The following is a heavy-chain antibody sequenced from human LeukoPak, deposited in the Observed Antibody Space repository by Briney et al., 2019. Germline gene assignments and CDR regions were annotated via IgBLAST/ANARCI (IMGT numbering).Heavy chain of an antibody. J-gene: IGHJ5*02. Sequence: SETLSLTCTVSGGSISSSSYYWGWIRQPPGKGLEWIVSIYYSGSTYYNPSLKSRVTISVNTSKNQFSLKLTSVTAADTAVYYCARHAGGVGLPNWFDPWGQGTLVTVSS. V-gene: IGHV4-39*01. CDR3: ARHAGGVGLPNWFDP. CDR2: IYYSGST. CDR1: GGSISSSSYY. D-gene: IGHD5-18*01.